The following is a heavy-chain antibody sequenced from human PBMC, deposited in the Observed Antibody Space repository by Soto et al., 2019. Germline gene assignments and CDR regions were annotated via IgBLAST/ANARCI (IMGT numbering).Heavy chain of an antibody. CDR1: GLTFSLSA. Sequence: QVQLVESGGGVIQPGRSLRLSCAASGLTFSLSAMHWVRQAPGKGLEWVAVISYDEIHKLYADSVRGRFSISRDNSKNALFGEVDSLTDESTAFYYGAREDGTGDAYYGSDCSTYWGQGTLGVDSS. D-gene: IGHD2-21*02. CDR3: AREDGTGDAYYGSDCSTY. J-gene: IGHJ4*02. CDR2: ISYDEIHK. V-gene: IGHV3-30-3*01.